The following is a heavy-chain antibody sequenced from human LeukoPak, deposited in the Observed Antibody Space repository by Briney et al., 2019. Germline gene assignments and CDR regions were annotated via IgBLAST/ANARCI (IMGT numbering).Heavy chain of an antibody. CDR3: AKDSNVGSGITPPYYYYGMDV. Sequence: PGGSLRLSCAASGFTFSSYAMSWVRQAPGKGLEWVSAISGSGGSTYYADSVKGRFTISRDNSKNTLYLQMNSLRAEDTAVYYCAKDSNVGSGITPPYYYYGMDVWGQGTTVTVSS. CDR2: ISGSGGST. J-gene: IGHJ6*02. CDR1: GFTFSSYA. D-gene: IGHD3-10*01. V-gene: IGHV3-23*01.